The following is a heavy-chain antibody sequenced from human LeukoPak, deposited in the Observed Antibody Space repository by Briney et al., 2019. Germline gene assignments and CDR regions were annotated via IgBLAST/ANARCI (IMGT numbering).Heavy chain of an antibody. Sequence: PRGSLRLSCATSGFTFSSSTFGSYTMSWVRQAPGKGLVNVANTKENGSEKYYVDSVKGRFTISRDNTKNSLYLQMNSLRGEDTAVYYCVRDGHQGILTWCWGQGTLVTVSS. V-gene: IGHV3-7*05. CDR1: GFTFSSSTFGSYT. CDR3: VRDGHQGILTWC. CDR2: TKENGSEK. J-gene: IGHJ4*02. D-gene: IGHD2-15*01.